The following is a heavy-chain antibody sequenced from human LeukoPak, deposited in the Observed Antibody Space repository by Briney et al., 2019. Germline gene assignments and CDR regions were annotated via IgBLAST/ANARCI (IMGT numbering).Heavy chain of an antibody. CDR1: GFTFSIYS. J-gene: IGHJ4*02. CDR3: ARDARRYFDWLSHRRIDY. D-gene: IGHD3-9*01. V-gene: IGHV3-48*01. CDR2: ISSSSNTI. Sequence: GGSLRLSCTASGFTFSIYSVNWVRQAPGKGLEWVSYISSSSNTIHYADSVKGRFTISRDNSKNTLYLQMNSLRAEDTAVYYCARDARRYFDWLSHRRIDYWGQGTLVTVSS.